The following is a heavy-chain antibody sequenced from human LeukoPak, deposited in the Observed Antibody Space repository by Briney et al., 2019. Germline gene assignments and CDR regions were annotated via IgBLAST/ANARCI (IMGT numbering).Heavy chain of an antibody. D-gene: IGHD3-22*01. CDR2: ISSSGDRTL. V-gene: IGHV3-48*03. Sequence: GGSLRLSCAASGFTFSSYEMIWVRQAPGQGLEWLAYISSSGDRTLYCSASMKGRFTVSRDNAKNSLYLQMNTLTIEDTAVYYCARESDGGGYRFDYWGQGSLVTVSS. J-gene: IGHJ4*02. CDR3: ARESDGGGYRFDY. CDR1: GFTFSSYE.